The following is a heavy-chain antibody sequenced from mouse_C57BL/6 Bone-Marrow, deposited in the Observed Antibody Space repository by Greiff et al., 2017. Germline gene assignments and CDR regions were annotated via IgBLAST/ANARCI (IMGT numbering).Heavy chain of an antibody. D-gene: IGHD2-5*01. CDR2: IDPSDSYT. CDR3: AHYSNSMDY. J-gene: IGHJ4*01. V-gene: IGHV1-50*01. Sequence: VQLQQPGAELVKPGASVKLSCKASGYTFTSYWMQWVKQRPGQGLEWIGEIDPSDSYTNYNQKFKGKATLTVDTSSSTAYMQLSSLTSEDSAVYYCAHYSNSMDYWGQGTSVTVSS. CDR1: GYTFTSYW.